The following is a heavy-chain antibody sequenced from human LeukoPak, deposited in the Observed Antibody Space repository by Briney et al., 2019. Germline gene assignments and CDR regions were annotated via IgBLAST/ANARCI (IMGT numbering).Heavy chain of an antibody. CDR3: ASGDYYYYYYMDV. V-gene: IGHV1-69*06. CDR2: IIPIFGTA. J-gene: IGHJ6*03. Sequence: GASVNVSCKASGGTFSSYAISWVRQAPGQGLEWMGGIIPIFGTANHAQKFQGRVTITADKSTSTAYMELSSLRSEDTAVYYCASGDYYYYYYMDVWGKGTTVTVSS. CDR1: GGTFSSYA.